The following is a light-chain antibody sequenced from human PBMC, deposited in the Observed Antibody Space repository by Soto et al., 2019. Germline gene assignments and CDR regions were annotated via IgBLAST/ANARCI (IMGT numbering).Light chain of an antibody. J-gene: IGLJ3*02. V-gene: IGLV3-9*01. CDR1: NIGSKN. Sequence: SYELTQPLSVSVALGQTARITCGGNNIGSKNVHWYQQKPGQAPVLVMYRDNNRPSGIPERFSGSNSGNTATLTISRAQAGDEADYYCAAWDDSLNGWVFGGGTKLTVL. CDR2: RDN. CDR3: AAWDDSLNGWV.